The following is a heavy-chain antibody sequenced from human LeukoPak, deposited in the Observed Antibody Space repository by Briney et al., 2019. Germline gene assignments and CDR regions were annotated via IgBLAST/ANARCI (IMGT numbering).Heavy chain of an antibody. CDR3: ARVWGYNYLGYFDY. Sequence: PSETPSLTCAVYGGSFSGYYWSWIRQPPGKGLEWIGEINHSGSTNYNPSLKSRVTISVDTSKNQFSLKLSSVTAADTAVYYCARVWGYNYLGYFDYWGQGTLVTVSS. J-gene: IGHJ4*02. CDR1: GGSFSGYY. V-gene: IGHV4-34*01. CDR2: INHSGST. D-gene: IGHD5-24*01.